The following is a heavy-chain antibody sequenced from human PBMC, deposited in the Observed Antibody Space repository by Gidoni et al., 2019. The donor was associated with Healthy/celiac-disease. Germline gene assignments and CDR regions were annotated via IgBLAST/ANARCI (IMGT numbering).Heavy chain of an antibody. D-gene: IGHD3-10*01. J-gene: IGHJ6*02. CDR3: ARDWAWFGELETYYGMDV. V-gene: IGHV4-59*01. CDR1: GGSISRYY. CDR2: TYYSGST. Sequence: QVQLQESGPGLVKPSETLSLTCTVSGGSISRYYWGWIRQPPGQGLEGIGYTYYSGSTNYNPSLKSRVTISVDTSKNQFSLKLSSVTAADTAVYYCARDWAWFGELETYYGMDVWGQGTTVTVSS.